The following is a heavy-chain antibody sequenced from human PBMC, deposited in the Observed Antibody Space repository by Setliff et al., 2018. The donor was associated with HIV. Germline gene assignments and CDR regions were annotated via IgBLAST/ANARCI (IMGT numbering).Heavy chain of an antibody. D-gene: IGHD2-2*01. CDR3: ARDPQWRPSLEDWFDP. CDR2: INTNTGNP. J-gene: IGHJ5*02. Sequence: ASVKVSCKASGYTFTSYAMNWVRQAPGQGLEWMGWINTNTGNPTYAQGFTGRFVFSLDTSVSTAYLQISSLKAEDTAVYYCARDPQWRPSLEDWFDPWGQGTLVTVSA. CDR1: GYTFTSYA. V-gene: IGHV7-4-1*02.